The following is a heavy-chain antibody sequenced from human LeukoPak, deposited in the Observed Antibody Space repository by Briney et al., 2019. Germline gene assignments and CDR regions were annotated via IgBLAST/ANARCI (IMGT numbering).Heavy chain of an antibody. Sequence: SETLSLTCAVYGGSFSGYYWSWIRQPPGKGLEWIGEINHSGSTNYNPSLKSRVTISVDTSKNQFSLKLSSVTAADTAVYYCARVSLTGSYLFDYWGQGTLVTVSS. CDR2: INHSGST. CDR1: GGSFSGYY. D-gene: IGHD1-26*01. CDR3: ARVSLTGSYLFDY. J-gene: IGHJ4*02. V-gene: IGHV4-34*01.